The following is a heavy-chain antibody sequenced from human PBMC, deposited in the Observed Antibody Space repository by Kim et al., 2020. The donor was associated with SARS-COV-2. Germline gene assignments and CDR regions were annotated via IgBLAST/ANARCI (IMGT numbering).Heavy chain of an antibody. CDR2: MNPNSGNT. CDR1: GYTFTSYD. J-gene: IGHJ4*02. D-gene: IGHD4-17*01. CDR3: ARGLTTVTTGHDY. Sequence: ASVKVSCKASGYTFTSYDINWVRQATGQGLEWMGWMNPNSGNTGYAQKFQGRVIMTRDTSIGTAYMELSSLRAGDTAVYYCARGLTTVTTGHDYWGQGTLVTVSS. V-gene: IGHV1-8*01.